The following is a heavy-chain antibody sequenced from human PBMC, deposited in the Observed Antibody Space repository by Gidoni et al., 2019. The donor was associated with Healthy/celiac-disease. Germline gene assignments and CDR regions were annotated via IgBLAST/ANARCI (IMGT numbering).Heavy chain of an antibody. CDR3: ARDYYDSSGYPPGLYYFDD. Sequence: QVQLVESGGGVVQPGRSLRLSCAASGFTFSSYGMHWVRQAPGQGLEWVAVIGYEGSNKYYADSVKGRFTISRDNSKNTLYLQMNSLRAEDTAVYYCARDYYDSSGYPPGLYYFDDWGQGTLVTVSS. CDR2: IGYEGSNK. V-gene: IGHV3-33*01. D-gene: IGHD3-22*01. CDR1: GFTFSSYG. J-gene: IGHJ4*02.